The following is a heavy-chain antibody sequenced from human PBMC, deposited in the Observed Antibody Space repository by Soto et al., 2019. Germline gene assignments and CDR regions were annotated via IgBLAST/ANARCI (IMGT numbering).Heavy chain of an antibody. D-gene: IGHD4-4*01. Sequence: EVHLVESGGVLVKPGGSLRLSCAASGFTFRSYSMNWVRQAPGQGLEWVSSISSSSTSIYYADSLKGRFTISRDNAKNSWFLQMNSLRAEDTAVYYCARGSTVTSGGRWFDPWGRGTLVTVSS. CDR1: GFTFRSYS. V-gene: IGHV3-21*01. J-gene: IGHJ5*02. CDR2: ISSSSTSI. CDR3: ARGSTVTSGGRWFDP.